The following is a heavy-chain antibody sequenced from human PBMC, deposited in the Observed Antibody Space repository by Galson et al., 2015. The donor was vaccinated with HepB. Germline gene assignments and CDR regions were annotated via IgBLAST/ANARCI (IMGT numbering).Heavy chain of an antibody. CDR2: IEPSDAYT. V-gene: IGHV5-10-1*01. CDR3: ARRGDSVFYGALDI. J-gene: IGHJ3*02. D-gene: IGHD2-21*02. Sequence: QSGAAVIKPGESLRISCTGSGYSFTPYWISWVRQKLGKGPECTGRIEPSDAYTNSSPSFQRHVTISVDKSIDTAYLQWSSLNASDTAMDYCARRGDSVFYGALDIWGQGTMVTVSS. CDR1: GYSFTPYW.